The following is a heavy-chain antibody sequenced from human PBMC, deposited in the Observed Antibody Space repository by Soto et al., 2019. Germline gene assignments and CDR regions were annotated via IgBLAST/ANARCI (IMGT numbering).Heavy chain of an antibody. V-gene: IGHV1-69*01. CDR3: ARDPVIYYGSGSYAYFAY. D-gene: IGHD3-10*01. CDR1: GGTFSSYA. J-gene: IGHJ4*02. Sequence: QVQLVQSGAEVKKPGSSVKVSCKASGGTFSSYAISWVRQAPGQGLEWMGGIIPIFGTANYAQKFQGRVTITADESTSTAYMELSSLRSEDTAVYYCARDPVIYYGSGSYAYFAYWGQGTLVTVSS. CDR2: IIPIFGTA.